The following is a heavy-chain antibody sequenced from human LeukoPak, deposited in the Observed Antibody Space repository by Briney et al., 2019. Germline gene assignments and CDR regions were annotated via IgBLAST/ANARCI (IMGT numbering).Heavy chain of an antibody. D-gene: IGHD3-9*01. V-gene: IGHV3-74*01. CDR3: ARSGGVLRYFDWLFPPGY. Sequence: PGGSLRLSCAASGFTFSNAWMSWVRQAPGKGLVWVSRINSDGSSTSYADSVKGRFTISRDNAKNTLYLQMNSLRAEDTAVYYCARSGGVLRYFDWLFPPGYWGQGTLVTVSS. CDR2: INSDGSST. J-gene: IGHJ4*02. CDR1: GFTFSNAW.